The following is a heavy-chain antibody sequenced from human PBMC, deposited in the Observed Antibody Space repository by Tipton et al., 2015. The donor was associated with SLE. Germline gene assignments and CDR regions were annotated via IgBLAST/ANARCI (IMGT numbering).Heavy chain of an antibody. Sequence: TLSLTCAVYGGSSSGYYWSWIRQSPGKGLEWIGDINHSGSTNYNPSLKSRVTISVDTSKNQFSLRLSSVTAADTAVYYCARAPGLERSYYYCYYMDVWGKGTTVTVSS. J-gene: IGHJ6*03. CDR2: INHSGST. CDR1: GGSSSGYY. V-gene: IGHV4-34*01. D-gene: IGHD1-1*01. CDR3: ARAPGLERSYYYCYYMDV.